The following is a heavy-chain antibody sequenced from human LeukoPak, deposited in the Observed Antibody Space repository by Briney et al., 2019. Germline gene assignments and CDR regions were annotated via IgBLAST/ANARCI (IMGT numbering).Heavy chain of an antibody. CDR2: INPNSGGT. Sequence: ASVKVSCKASGYTFTGYYSHWVRQAPGQGLEWMGWINPNSGGTNSAQQFQGRVTLTRDTSISTAYMELSRLRSDDTAVYYCARDLGYYDRLDQFDCWGQGTLVTVFS. J-gene: IGHJ4*02. V-gene: IGHV1-2*02. CDR3: ARDLGYYDRLDQFDC. D-gene: IGHD3-22*01. CDR1: GYTFTGYY.